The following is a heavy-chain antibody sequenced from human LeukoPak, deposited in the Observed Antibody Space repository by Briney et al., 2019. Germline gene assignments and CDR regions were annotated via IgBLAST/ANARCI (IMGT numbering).Heavy chain of an antibody. CDR2: IKQDGGER. CDR1: GFIVSSNW. Sequence: PGGSLRLSCAVSGFIVSSNWMSWVRQAPGKGLEWVANIKQDGGERYYVDSVKGRFTISRDNAKNSLYLQMNSLRAEDTAVYYCARVLRYFDWLTDYFDYWGQGTLVTVSS. CDR3: ARVLRYFDWLTDYFDY. V-gene: IGHV3-7*01. J-gene: IGHJ4*02. D-gene: IGHD3-9*01.